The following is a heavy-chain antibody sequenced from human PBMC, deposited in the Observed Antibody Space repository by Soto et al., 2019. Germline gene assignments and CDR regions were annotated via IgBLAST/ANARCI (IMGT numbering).Heavy chain of an antibody. CDR3: ARDRDALVGIFPYYYGMDV. Sequence: PGGSLRLSCAASGFTFSSYEMNWVRQAPGKGLEWVSYISSSGRTTYYADSVKGRFTISRDNAKNSLSLQMNSLRADDTAVYYCARDRDALVGIFPYYYGMDVWGQGTTVTVSS. CDR2: ISSSGRTT. CDR1: GFTFSSYE. D-gene: IGHD2-21*01. J-gene: IGHJ6*02. V-gene: IGHV3-48*03.